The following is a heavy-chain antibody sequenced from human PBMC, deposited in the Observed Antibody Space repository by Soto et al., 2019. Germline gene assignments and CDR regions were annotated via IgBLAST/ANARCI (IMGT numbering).Heavy chain of an antibody. CDR2: ISTSGTTI. D-gene: IGHD6-19*01. CDR1: GFTFSNYE. CDR3: SGTVAGLGGLDH. V-gene: IGHV3-48*03. J-gene: IGHJ4*02. Sequence: PGGSLRLSCAASGFTFSNYEMNWVRQAPGKGLEWISYISTSGTTIFYADSVKGRFTTSRDNAKKSLYLQMNSLRAEDTAAYYCSGTVAGLGGLDHWGQGTLVTVSS.